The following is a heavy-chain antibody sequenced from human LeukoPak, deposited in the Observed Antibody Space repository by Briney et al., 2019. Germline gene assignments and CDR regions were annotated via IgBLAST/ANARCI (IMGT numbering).Heavy chain of an antibody. V-gene: IGHV4-34*01. D-gene: IGHD3-3*01. J-gene: IGHJ4*02. CDR3: ARGGSITIFGVVIQYYFDY. Sequence: SGSTNYNPSLKSRVTISVDTSKNQFSLKLSSVTAADTAVYYCARGGSITIFGVVIQYYFDYWGQGTLVTVSS. CDR2: SGST.